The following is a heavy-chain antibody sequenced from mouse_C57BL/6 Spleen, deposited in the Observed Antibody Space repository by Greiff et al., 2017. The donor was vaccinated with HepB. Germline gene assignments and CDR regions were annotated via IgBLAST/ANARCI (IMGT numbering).Heavy chain of an antibody. V-gene: IGHV5-9-1*02. D-gene: IGHD1-1*01. CDR1: GFTFSSYA. CDR3: TKSRIYYYGSSSNWYFDV. J-gene: IGHJ1*03. CDR2: ISSGGDYI. Sequence: EVQRVESGEGLVKPGGSLKLSCAASGFTFSSYAMSWVRQTPEKRLEWVAYISSGGDYIYYADTVKGRFTISRDNARNTLYLQMSSLKSEDTAMYYCTKSRIYYYGSSSNWYFDVWGTGTTVTVSS.